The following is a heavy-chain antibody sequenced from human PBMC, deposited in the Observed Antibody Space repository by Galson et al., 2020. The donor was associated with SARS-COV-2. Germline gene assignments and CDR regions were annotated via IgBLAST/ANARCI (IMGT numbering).Heavy chain of an antibody. Sequence: SSVKVSCQVSRYIHTELSMHWVRQAPGKRLEWMGGFDPEDGETIYAQKFQGRVTMTEDTSTDTAYMELSSLRSEDTAVYYCATLYAVSGCYHPIVFWGQGTLVTVSS. CDR3: ATLYAVSGCYHPIVF. V-gene: IGHV1-24*01. CDR2: FDPEDGET. J-gene: IGHJ4*02. CDR1: RYIHTELS. D-gene: IGHD6-19*01.